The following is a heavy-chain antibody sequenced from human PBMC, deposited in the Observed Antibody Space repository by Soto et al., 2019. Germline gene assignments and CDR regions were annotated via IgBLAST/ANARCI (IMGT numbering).Heavy chain of an antibody. J-gene: IGHJ6*02. Sequence: QVQLVQSGAEVKKPGSSVKVSCKASGGTFSSYAISWVRQAPGQGLEWTGGIIPIFDTADYAQKFQGRVTITADESTSIAYMELSSLRSEDTAVYYCASHGITGTWVYYYGMDVWGQGTTVTVSS. CDR3: ASHGITGTWVYYYGMDV. CDR1: GGTFSSYA. V-gene: IGHV1-69*12. D-gene: IGHD1-7*01. CDR2: IIPIFDTA.